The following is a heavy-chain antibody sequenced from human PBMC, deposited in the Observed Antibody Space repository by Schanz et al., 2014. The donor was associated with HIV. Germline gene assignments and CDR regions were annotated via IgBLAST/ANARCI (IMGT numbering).Heavy chain of an antibody. V-gene: IGHV3-33*08. CDR1: GFTFSTYG. CDR3: ARGSGPYYYYYGMDV. CDR2: ILYDGSNK. J-gene: IGHJ6*02. Sequence: QVQLVESGGGVVQPGRSLRLSCAASGFTFSTYGMHWVRQGPGKGLEWVAVILYDGSNKYYADSVKGRFTISRDNSKNTLYLQMNSLRAEDTAVYYCARGSGPYYYYYGMDVWGQGTTVTVSS. D-gene: IGHD2-15*01.